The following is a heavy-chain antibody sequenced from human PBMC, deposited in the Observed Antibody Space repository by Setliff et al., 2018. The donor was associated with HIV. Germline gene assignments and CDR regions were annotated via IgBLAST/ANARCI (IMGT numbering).Heavy chain of an antibody. Sequence: ASVKVSCKASGYSFTSFGISWVRQAPGQGLEWVGWMSDYNRNTEHAEKFQGRVTMTKNTSVSTAYMELSSLRSEDTAVYYCAIPRITLFGVVIRAFDYWGQGTLGTVSS. V-gene: IGHV1-8*01. J-gene: IGHJ4*02. CDR2: MSDYNRNT. CDR1: GYSFTSFG. CDR3: AIPRITLFGVVIRAFDY. D-gene: IGHD3-3*01.